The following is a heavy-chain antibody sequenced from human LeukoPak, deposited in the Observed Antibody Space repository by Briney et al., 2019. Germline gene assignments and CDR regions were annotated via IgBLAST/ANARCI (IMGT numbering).Heavy chain of an antibody. V-gene: IGHV4-34*01. CDR3: ARSRVRLGYCSSTSCPMFYFDY. J-gene: IGHJ4*02. D-gene: IGHD2-2*01. CDR1: GGSFSGYY. Sequence: SETLSLTCAVYGGSFSGYYWSWIRQPPGKGLEWIGEINHSGSTNYNPSLKSRVTISVDTSKNQFSLKLSSVTAADTAVYYCARSRVRLGYCSSTSCPMFYFDYWGQGTLVTVSS. CDR2: INHSGST.